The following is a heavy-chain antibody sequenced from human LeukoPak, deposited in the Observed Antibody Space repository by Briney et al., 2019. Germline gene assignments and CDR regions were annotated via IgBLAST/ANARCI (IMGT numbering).Heavy chain of an antibody. CDR2: IRSKAYGGTT. CDR3: TRGYYYMDV. J-gene: IGHJ6*03. V-gene: IGHV3-49*04. Sequence: GGSLRLSCTASGFTFGDYAMSWVCQAPGKGLEWVGFIRSKAYGGTTEYAASVKGRFTISRDDSKSIAYLQMNSLKTEDTAVYYCTRGYYYMDVWGKGTTVTVSS. CDR1: GFTFGDYA.